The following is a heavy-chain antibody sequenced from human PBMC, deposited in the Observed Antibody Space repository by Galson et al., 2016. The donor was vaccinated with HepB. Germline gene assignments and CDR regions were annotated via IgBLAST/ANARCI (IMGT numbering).Heavy chain of an antibody. V-gene: IGHV2-70*01. CDR1: GFSLSTSGMC. CDR3: ARVRSSGWLRSHYYYDYGRDV. D-gene: IGHD6-19*01. CDR2: IDWDDDK. J-gene: IGHJ6*02. Sequence: PALVKPTQTLTLTCTFSGFSLSTSGMCVSWIRQPPGKALEWLALIDWDDDKYYSTSLKTRLTISKDTSKNQVFLTMTNMDPVDTATYYCARVRSSGWLRSHYYYDYGRDVWGQGTTVTVSS.